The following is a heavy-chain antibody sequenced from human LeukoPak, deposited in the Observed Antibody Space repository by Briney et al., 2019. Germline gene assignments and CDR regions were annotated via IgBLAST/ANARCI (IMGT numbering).Heavy chain of an antibody. D-gene: IGHD1-26*01. J-gene: IGHJ5*02. CDR1: VSTFTFYY. CDR3: ASSIVGATIDP. CDR2: INPNSSGT. V-gene: IGHV1-2*02. Sequence: ASVTVSFKSSVSTFTFYYMHWMRQPHAPGLEWMGWINPNSSGTNYAQKFQGRLTMTRDTSISTAYMELSRLRSDDTAVYYCASSIVGATIDPWGQGTLVTVSS.